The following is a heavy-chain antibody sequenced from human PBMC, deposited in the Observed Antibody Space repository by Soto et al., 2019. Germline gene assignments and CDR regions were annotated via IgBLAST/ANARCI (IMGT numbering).Heavy chain of an antibody. V-gene: IGHV4-59*01. CDR2: IYYSGST. CDR3: ARGGPTTVTTFDY. D-gene: IGHD4-17*01. J-gene: IGHJ4*02. CDR1: GGSISSYY. Sequence: QVQLQESGPGLVKPSETLSLTCTVSGGSISSYYWSWIRQPPGKGLEWIGYIYYSGSTNYNPSLKSRVTISVDTSKNQFSLKLSSVTAADTAVYYCARGGPTTVTTFDYWGQGTLVTVSS.